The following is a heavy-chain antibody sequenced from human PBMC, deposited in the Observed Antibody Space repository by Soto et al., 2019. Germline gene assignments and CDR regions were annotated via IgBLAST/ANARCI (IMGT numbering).Heavy chain of an antibody. CDR1: GCTCDDYT. V-gene: IGHV3-43*01. Sequence: PGGSLRLSCAASGCTCDDYTVHWVRQAPGKGLEWVSLISWDGGSTYYADSVKGRFTISRDNSKNSLYLQMNSLRTEDTALYYCAKEDNGAAAGLYYYYGMDVWGQGTTVTVSS. CDR2: ISWDGGST. D-gene: IGHD6-13*01. CDR3: AKEDNGAAAGLYYYYGMDV. J-gene: IGHJ6*02.